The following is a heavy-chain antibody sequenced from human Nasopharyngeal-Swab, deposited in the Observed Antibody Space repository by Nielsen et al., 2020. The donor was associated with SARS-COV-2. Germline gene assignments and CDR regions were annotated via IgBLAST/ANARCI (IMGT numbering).Heavy chain of an antibody. CDR3: AREAQTGYSSGWTYYYYGMDV. D-gene: IGHD6-19*01. CDR2: ISYDGSNK. CDR1: GFTFSSYG. J-gene: IGHJ6*02. Sequence: GEPLKISCAASGFTFSSYGMHWVRQAPGKGLEWVAVISYDGSNKHYADSVKGRFTISRDNSKNTLYLQMNSLRAEDTAVYYCAREAQTGYSSGWTYYYYGMDVWGQGTTVTVSS. V-gene: IGHV3-30*03.